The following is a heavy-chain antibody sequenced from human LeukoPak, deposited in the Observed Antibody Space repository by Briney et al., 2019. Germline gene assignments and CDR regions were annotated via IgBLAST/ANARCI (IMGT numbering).Heavy chain of an antibody. V-gene: IGHV1-2*02. Sequence: ASVKVSCKASGYTFTGYYMHWVRQAPGQGLEWMGWINPNSGGTNYAQKFQGRVTMSRDTSISTAYMELSRLRSDDTAVHYCARILSRGSTSCFDYWGQGTLVTVSS. CDR1: GYTFTGYY. CDR3: ARILSRGSTSCFDY. CDR2: INPNSGGT. D-gene: IGHD2-2*01. J-gene: IGHJ4*02.